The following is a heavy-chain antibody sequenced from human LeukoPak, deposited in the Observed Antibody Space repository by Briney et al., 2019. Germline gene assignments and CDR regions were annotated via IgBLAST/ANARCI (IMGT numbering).Heavy chain of an antibody. J-gene: IGHJ4*02. V-gene: IGHV4-61*01. CDR2: VFYSGST. CDR3: ASGGLVSRYLDH. CDR1: GGSVSSGSNY. D-gene: IGHD3-9*01. Sequence: PSETLSLTCTVSGGSVSSGSNYWSWIRQPPGKGLEWIGEVFYSGSTNSNPSLKSRLTMSVDESKHEFSLKLTSVTAADTAVYYCASGGLVSRYLDHWGQGTLVTVSP.